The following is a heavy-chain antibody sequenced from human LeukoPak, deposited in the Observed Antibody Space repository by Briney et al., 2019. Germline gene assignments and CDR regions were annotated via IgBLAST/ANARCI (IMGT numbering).Heavy chain of an antibody. Sequence: GGSLRLSCAASGFTFSNYWMHWVRQAPGKGLEWVSRINERATIISYADSVKGRFTISKENARNTLYLQMNSLTAEDTAVYYCVRDLILVWTPGDDFDHWGQGTLVTVSS. CDR1: GFTFSNYW. CDR3: VRDLILVWTPGDDFDH. J-gene: IGHJ4*02. CDR2: INERATII. D-gene: IGHD3-16*01. V-gene: IGHV3-74*01.